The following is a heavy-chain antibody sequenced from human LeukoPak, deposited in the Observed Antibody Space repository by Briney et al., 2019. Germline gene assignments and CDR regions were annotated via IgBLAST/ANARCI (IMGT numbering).Heavy chain of an antibody. D-gene: IGHD2-2*01. CDR1: GFTFSGHW. CDR2: IGEDGSEK. CDR3: AKLSGPAAADH. J-gene: IGHJ4*02. V-gene: IGHV3-7*01. Sequence: GGSLRLSCAASGFTFSGHWMSWLRQAPGKGLECVAHIGEDGSEKSYVDSLKGRFTISRDNANSLLYLEMNSLKDEDTAVYYCAKLSGPAAADHWGQGTLITVSS.